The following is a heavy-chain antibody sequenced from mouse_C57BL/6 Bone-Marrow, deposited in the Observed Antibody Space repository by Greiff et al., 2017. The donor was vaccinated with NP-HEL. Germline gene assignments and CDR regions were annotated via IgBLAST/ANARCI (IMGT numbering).Heavy chain of an antibody. CDR2: IRNKANGYTT. Sequence: EVKLVESGGGLVQPGGSLSLSCAASGFTFTDYYMSWVRQPPGKALEWLGFIRNKANGYTTEYSASVKGRFTISRDNSQSILYLQMNALGAEDSATYYCARYYDYDGHYFDYWGQGTTLTVSS. J-gene: IGHJ2*01. CDR3: ARYYDYDGHYFDY. D-gene: IGHD2-4*01. CDR1: GFTFTDYY. V-gene: IGHV7-3*01.